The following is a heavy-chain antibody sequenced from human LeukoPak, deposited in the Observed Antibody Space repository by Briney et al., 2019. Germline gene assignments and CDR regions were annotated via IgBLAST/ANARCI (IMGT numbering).Heavy chain of an antibody. J-gene: IGHJ3*02. Sequence: PGGSLRLSCAASGFTFSSYSMNWVRQAPGKGLEWVSSISSSSSYIYYADSGKGRFTISRDNAKNSLYLQMNSLRAEDTAVYYCARDRPAYAFDIWGQGTMVTVSS. CDR3: ARDRPAYAFDI. CDR2: ISSSSSYI. V-gene: IGHV3-21*01. CDR1: GFTFSSYS. D-gene: IGHD6-6*01.